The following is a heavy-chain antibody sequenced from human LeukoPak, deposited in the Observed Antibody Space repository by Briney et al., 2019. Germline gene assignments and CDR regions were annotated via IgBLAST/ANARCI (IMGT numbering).Heavy chain of an antibody. Sequence: SETLSLTCSVSDGSINSYYWNWIRRPPGKGLEWIGYIYYNGNTNYSPSLKSRVTMSVDTSENLFSLKVSSVTAADTAVYYCARGRSNYYGMDVWGQGTTVTVSS. CDR2: IYYNGNT. J-gene: IGHJ6*02. V-gene: IGHV4-59*01. CDR1: DGSINSYY. D-gene: IGHD1-26*01. CDR3: ARGRSNYYGMDV.